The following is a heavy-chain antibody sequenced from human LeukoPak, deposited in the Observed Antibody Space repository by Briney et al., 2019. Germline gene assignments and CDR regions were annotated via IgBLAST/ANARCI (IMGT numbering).Heavy chain of an antibody. CDR2: ISAYNGNT. CDR3: ARGLATGTTSGFDP. CDR1: GGTFSSYA. J-gene: IGHJ5*02. Sequence: ASVKVSCKASGGTFSSYAISWVRQAPGQGLEWMGWISAYNGNTNYAQKLQGRVTMTTDTSTSTAYMELRSLRSDDTAVYYCARGLATGTTSGFDPWGQGTLVTVSS. D-gene: IGHD1-1*01. V-gene: IGHV1-18*01.